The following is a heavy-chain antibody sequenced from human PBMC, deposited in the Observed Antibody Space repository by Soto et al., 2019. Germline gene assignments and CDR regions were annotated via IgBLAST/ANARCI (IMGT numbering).Heavy chain of an antibody. V-gene: IGHV3-23*01. Sequence: PGGSLRLSCAASGFTFSSYAMSWVRQAPGKGLEWVSAISGSGGSTYYADSVKGRFTISRDNSKNTLYLQMNSLRAEDTAVYYCARVPRGYSYGSLDYWGQGTLVTVSS. D-gene: IGHD5-18*01. CDR2: ISGSGGST. CDR1: GFTFSSYA. CDR3: ARVPRGYSYGSLDY. J-gene: IGHJ4*02.